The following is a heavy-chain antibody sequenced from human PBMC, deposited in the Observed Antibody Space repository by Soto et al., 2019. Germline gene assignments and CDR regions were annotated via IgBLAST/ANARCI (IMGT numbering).Heavy chain of an antibody. Sequence: SETLSLTCTVSGGSISSYYWSWIRQPPGKGLEWIGYIYYSGSTNYNPSLKSRVTISVDTSKNQFSLKLSSVTAADTAVYYCARERPAGRRRAAAGISMTYYIDYWGQGTLVTVSS. D-gene: IGHD6-13*01. CDR2: IYYSGST. J-gene: IGHJ4*02. CDR1: GGSISSYY. V-gene: IGHV4-59*01. CDR3: ARERPAGRRRAAAGISMTYYIDY.